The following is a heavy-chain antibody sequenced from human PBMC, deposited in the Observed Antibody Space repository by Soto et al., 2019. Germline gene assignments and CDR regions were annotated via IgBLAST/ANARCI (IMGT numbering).Heavy chain of an antibody. CDR3: ARDGSPGFSNAYYYGMDV. V-gene: IGHV1-46*01. CDR1: GYTFTSCY. Sequence: ASVKVSCKASGYTFTSCYMHWVRQAPGQGLEWMGIINPSGGSTSYAQKFQGRVTMTRDTSTSTVYMELSSLRSEDTAVYYCARDGSPGFSNAYYYGMDVWGQGTTVTVSS. D-gene: IGHD3-3*01. J-gene: IGHJ6*02. CDR2: INPSGGST.